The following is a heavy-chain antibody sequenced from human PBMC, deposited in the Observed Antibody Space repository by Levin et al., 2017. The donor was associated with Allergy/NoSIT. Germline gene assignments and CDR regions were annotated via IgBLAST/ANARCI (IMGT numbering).Heavy chain of an antibody. J-gene: IGHJ4*02. CDR2: VSYDGNNI. V-gene: IGHV3-30*18. Sequence: GESLKISCAASGFPFNDHAMHWVRQGPGKGLEWVAIVSYDGNNIYYGDSVKGRFTISRDDSKNTLFLEMNSLRHEDTAVYYCAKDECSTSCYVRDWGQGTLVTVSS. CDR3: AKDECSTSCYVRD. D-gene: IGHD2-2*01. CDR1: GFPFNDHA.